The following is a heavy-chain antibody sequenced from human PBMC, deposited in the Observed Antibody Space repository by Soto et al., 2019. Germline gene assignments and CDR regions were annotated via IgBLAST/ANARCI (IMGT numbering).Heavy chain of an antibody. D-gene: IGHD3-10*01. CDR1: GGSVNSGSYY. V-gene: IGHV4-61*01. Sequence: QVQLQESGPGLVKPSETLSLTCNVSGGSVNSGSYYWSWIRQPPGKALEWIVYVYYSGNTNYNPSLKSRVTISIDTSKNQFSLNLRSVTAADTAVYYCARTRVDPSGWFDPWGQGTLVTVSS. CDR3: ARTRVDPSGWFDP. CDR2: VYYSGNT. J-gene: IGHJ5*02.